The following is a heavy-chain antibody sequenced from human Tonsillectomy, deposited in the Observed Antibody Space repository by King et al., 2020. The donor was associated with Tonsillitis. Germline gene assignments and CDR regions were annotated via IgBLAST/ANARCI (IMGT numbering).Heavy chain of an antibody. Sequence: VQLVESGGGLVKPGGSLRLSCAASGFTFSNAWMSWVRQAPGKGLEWVGRIKTKTDDGTTDYAAPVKGRFTISRDDSKNTLYLQMNSLKTEDTAVYYCTTGGWFLNGGQGTLVTVSS. V-gene: IGHV3-15*01. J-gene: IGHJ4*02. CDR1: GFTFSNAW. CDR3: TTGGWFLN. D-gene: IGHD6-19*01. CDR2: IKTKTDDGTT.